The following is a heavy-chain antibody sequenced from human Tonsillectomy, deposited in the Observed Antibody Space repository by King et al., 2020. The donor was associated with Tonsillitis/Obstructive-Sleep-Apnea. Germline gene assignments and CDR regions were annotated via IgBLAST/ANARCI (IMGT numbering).Heavy chain of an antibody. CDR1: GGTFSSYS. CDR2: IISIVDIA. J-gene: IGHJ4*02. V-gene: IGHV1-69*02. CDR3: ASRGANYDFWFDY. Sequence: FQLVQSGAEVKKPGSSVKVSCKPSGGTFSSYSINWVRQAPGQGLEWMGRIISIVDIANYAQKFQGRVTITADKSTSTAYMELNSLRSEDTAVYYCASRGANYDFWFDYWGQGTLVTVSS. D-gene: IGHD3-3*01.